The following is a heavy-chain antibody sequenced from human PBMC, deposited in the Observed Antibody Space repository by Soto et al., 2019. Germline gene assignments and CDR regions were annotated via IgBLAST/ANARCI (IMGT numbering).Heavy chain of an antibody. V-gene: IGHV1-69*06. J-gene: IGHJ4*02. D-gene: IGHD3-16*01. CDR1: GGTFSSYA. CDR3: ASVDSRGRDGYKSDY. Sequence: SVKVSCKASGGTFSSYASSGVRQAPAQGLEWMGGIIPIFGTANYAQKFQGTVTITADKSTSTAYMELTSLRSEDTAVYYCASVDSRGRDGYKSDYWGRGTQVAVSS. CDR2: IIPIFGTA.